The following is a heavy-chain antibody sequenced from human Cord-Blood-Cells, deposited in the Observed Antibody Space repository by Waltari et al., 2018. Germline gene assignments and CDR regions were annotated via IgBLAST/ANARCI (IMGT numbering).Heavy chain of an antibody. CDR3: ASLLARTYCYDISGYYYWFDP. CDR1: GGSFSGYY. Sequence: QVQLQPWGAGLLKPSETLSLTCAVYGGSFSGYYWSWISQPPGKGLEWLWEINLSGSTNSNPSLNTRVTISVDTSKNQFSLKLSSVTAADTAVYYCASLLARTYCYDISGYYYWFDPWGQGTLVTVSS. CDR2: INLSGST. V-gene: IGHV4-34*01. D-gene: IGHD3-22*01. J-gene: IGHJ5*02.